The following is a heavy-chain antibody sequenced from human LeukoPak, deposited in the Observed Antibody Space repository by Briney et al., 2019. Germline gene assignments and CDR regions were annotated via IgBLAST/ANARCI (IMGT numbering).Heavy chain of an antibody. J-gene: IGHJ3*02. V-gene: IGHV1-2*02. CDR2: INPNSGGT. Sequence: GASVKVSCKASGYTFTGYYMHWLRQAPGQGLEWMGWINPNSGGTNYAQKFQGRVTMTRDTSASTAYMELSSLRSDDTAVYYCARGPSHGAFDIWGQGTMVTVSS. CDR3: ARGPSHGAFDI. CDR1: GYTFTGYY.